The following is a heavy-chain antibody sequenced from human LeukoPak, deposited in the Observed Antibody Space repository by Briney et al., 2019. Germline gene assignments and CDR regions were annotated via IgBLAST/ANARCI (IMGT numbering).Heavy chain of an antibody. D-gene: IGHD3-10*01. J-gene: IGHJ4*02. CDR1: GCKFDDYA. CDR3: AIDSEVHPGGEIDY. V-gene: IGHV3-9*01. Sequence: PGGSLRLSCAASGCKFDDYAMHWVRQAPGKGLEWVSGICWNYGSADYGASVKGRFTLSSDSVKKTLYLQMDSLPPEDTAFYSCAIDSEVHPGGEIDYWGRGTLVTVSS. CDR2: ICWNYGSA.